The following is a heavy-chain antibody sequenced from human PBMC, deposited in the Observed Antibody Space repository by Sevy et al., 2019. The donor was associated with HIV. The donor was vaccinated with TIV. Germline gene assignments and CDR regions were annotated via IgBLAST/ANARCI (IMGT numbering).Heavy chain of an antibody. CDR3: ATTKDYYEDNGDPFDY. J-gene: IGHJ4*02. V-gene: IGHV1-24*01. Sequence: ASVKVSCKVSGSTLTNLSMHWVRQAPGKGLEWMGTFDPEDGETIYAQKFQVRVTMTEDTSTDTAYMGLRSLGSEDTAVYYCATTKDYYEDNGDPFDYWGQGTLVTVSS. D-gene: IGHD3-22*01. CDR2: FDPEDGET. CDR1: GSTLTNLS.